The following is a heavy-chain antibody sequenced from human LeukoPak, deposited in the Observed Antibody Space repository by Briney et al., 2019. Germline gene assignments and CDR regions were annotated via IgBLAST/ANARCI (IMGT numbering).Heavy chain of an antibody. CDR2: IIPLFGTT. V-gene: IGHV1-69*06. J-gene: IGHJ2*01. CDR1: GGTFNTDS. Sequence: SVKVSCKASGGTFNTDSISWVRQVPGQGPEWMGRIIPLFGTTTYAEKFQGRVTITADTSTSTAYMQLTSLKSEDTAVYYCAREAGIAIPGTIWYFDLGGRGTPVTVSS. D-gene: IGHD6-13*01. CDR3: AREAGIAIPGTIWYFDL.